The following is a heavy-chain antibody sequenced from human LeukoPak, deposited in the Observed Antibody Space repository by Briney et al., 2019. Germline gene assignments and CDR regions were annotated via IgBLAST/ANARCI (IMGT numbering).Heavy chain of an antibody. V-gene: IGHV4-39*01. CDR2: IYYSGST. J-gene: IGHJ4*02. CDR3: ARHQSHYGDTSFDS. Sequence: QSSETLSLTCTVSGGSMSSSSYYWGWIRQPPGKELEWIVTIYYSGSTYYNPSLKSRVTISVDTSKNQFSLDLSSVTAADTAVYYCARHQSHYGDTSFDSWGQGTLVTVSS. CDR1: GGSMSSSSYY. D-gene: IGHD4-17*01.